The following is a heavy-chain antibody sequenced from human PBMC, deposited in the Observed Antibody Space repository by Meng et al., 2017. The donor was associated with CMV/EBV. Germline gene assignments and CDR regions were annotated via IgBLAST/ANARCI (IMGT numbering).Heavy chain of an antibody. CDR3: ARGVSYGSFYYYGMDV. V-gene: IGHV4-59*01. J-gene: IGHJ6*02. Sequence: GSLRPSCTVPGSSTSSYYWSWIRQPPGKGLEWIGYTYYSRSTNYNPSLKSRVTISVDTSKNQFPLKLSSVAAADTAVYYCARGVSYGSFYYYGMDVWGQGTAVTVSS. CDR2: TYYSRST. D-gene: IGHD5-18*01. CDR1: GSSTSSYY.